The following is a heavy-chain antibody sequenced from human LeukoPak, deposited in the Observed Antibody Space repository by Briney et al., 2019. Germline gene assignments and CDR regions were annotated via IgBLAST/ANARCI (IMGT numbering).Heavy chain of an antibody. CDR1: XXSISSYY. J-gene: IGHJ6*02. CDR3: ARHRGPVWFGELFYYYYGMDV. D-gene: IGHD3-10*01. V-gene: IGHV4-59*08. CDR2: IYYSGST. Sequence: PSETLSLXCTVXXXSISSYYWSWIRQPPGKGLEWIGYIYYSGSTNYNPSLKSRVTISVDTSKNQFSLKLSSVTAADTAVYYCARHRGPVWFGELFYYYYGMDVWGQGTTVTVSS.